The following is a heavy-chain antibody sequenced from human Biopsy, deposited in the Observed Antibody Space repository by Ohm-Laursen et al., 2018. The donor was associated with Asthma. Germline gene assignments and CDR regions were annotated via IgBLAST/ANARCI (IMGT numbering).Heavy chain of an antibody. V-gene: IGHV3-30-3*01. J-gene: IGHJ4*02. CDR1: RFTYE. CDR3: AREGVAGTHIED. CDR2: ISYDGSSI. Sequence: SSLRLSCTASRFTYEMHWVRRSPGKGLEWVAVISYDGSSIYYADSVKGRFTISRDNSKNTLSLQMNSLTAEDTAVYYCAREGVAGTHIEDWGQGTLVTVSS. D-gene: IGHD6-19*01.